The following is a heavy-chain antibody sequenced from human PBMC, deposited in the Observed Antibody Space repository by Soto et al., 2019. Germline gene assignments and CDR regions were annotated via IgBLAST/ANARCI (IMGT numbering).Heavy chain of an antibody. CDR2: IYTDDYQT. D-gene: IGHD2-8*01. Sequence: GEALKISCSTSGCNVITFLIGWLRQVPGKGLEWMGFIYTDDYQTNYSPSFKAQVTMSSDSYRSLAYLQWSSLQASDTAIYYCARGRPNGGEGYFGFWGQGTLVTVSS. J-gene: IGHJ4*02. CDR1: GCNVITFL. CDR3: ARGRPNGGEGYFGF. V-gene: IGHV5-51*01.